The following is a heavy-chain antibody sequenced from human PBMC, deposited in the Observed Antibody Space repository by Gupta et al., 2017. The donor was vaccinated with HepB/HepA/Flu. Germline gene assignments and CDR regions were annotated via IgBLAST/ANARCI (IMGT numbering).Heavy chain of an antibody. CDR1: RFTFSRYA. Sequence: EVQLLESGGGLVQPGGSLRLSCAASRFTFSRYAMTWIRLAPGKGLEWVSSISSTAIGTYYADSVRGRFTISRDNSQNTLFLEMNSLKADDTAIYYCTYNTTGRAFDIWGQGTRVTVSS. J-gene: IGHJ3*02. CDR2: ISSTAIGT. D-gene: IGHD1-1*01. V-gene: IGHV3-23*01. CDR3: TYNTTGRAFDI.